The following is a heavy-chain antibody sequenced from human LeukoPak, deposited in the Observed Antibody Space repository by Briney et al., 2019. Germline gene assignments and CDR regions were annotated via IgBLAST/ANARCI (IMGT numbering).Heavy chain of an antibody. V-gene: IGHV1-46*01. CDR1: GYTFTSYY. CDR2: INPSSGST. J-gene: IGHJ4*02. CDR3: ARAGGRYYDSSGYTDY. D-gene: IGHD3-22*01. Sequence: ASVKVSCKASGYTFTSYYMHWVRQAPGQGLERMGIINPSSGSTSYAQKFRGRVTMTRDTSTSTVYMELSSLRSEDTAVYYCARAGGRYYDSSGYTDYWGQGTLVTVSS.